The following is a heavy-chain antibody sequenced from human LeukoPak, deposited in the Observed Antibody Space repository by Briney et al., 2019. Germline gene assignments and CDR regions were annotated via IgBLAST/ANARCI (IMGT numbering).Heavy chain of an antibody. CDR1: GFTFSSYT. Sequence: PGGSLRLSCAASGFTFSSYTMNWVRQAPGKGLEWVSYISSGGTTIYYADSAKGRFTISRDNANNSLYLQMNSLRAEDTAVYYCARMDRDWFDPWGQGTLVTVSS. D-gene: IGHD3/OR15-3a*01. J-gene: IGHJ5*02. V-gene: IGHV3-48*04. CDR2: ISSGGTTI. CDR3: ARMDRDWFDP.